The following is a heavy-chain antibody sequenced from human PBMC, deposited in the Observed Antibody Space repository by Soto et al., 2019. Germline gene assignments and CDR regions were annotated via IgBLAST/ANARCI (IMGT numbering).Heavy chain of an antibody. V-gene: IGHV4-39*01. Sequence: PSETLSLTCTVSGGSISSSSYYWGWIRQPPGKGLEWIGSIYYSGSTYYNPSLKSRVTISVDTSKNQFSLKLSSVTAADTAAYYCARQLGYCSSTSCLYGMDVWGQGTTVTVSS. J-gene: IGHJ6*02. CDR1: GGSISSSSYY. CDR2: IYYSGST. D-gene: IGHD2-2*01. CDR3: ARQLGYCSSTSCLYGMDV.